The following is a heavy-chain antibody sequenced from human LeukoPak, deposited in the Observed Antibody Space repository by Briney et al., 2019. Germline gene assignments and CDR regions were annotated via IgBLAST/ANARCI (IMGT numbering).Heavy chain of an antibody. CDR1: GGSVSSGSYY. CDR2: IYYSGST. D-gene: IGHD3-10*01. Sequence: SELLSLTCTVSGGSVSSGSYYWSWIRQPPGKGLEWIGYIYYSGSTNYNPSPKSRVTISVDTSKNQFSLKLSSVTAADTAVYYCASYYYGSGIVWGQGSLVTVSS. J-gene: IGHJ4*02. V-gene: IGHV4-61*01. CDR3: ASYYYGSGIV.